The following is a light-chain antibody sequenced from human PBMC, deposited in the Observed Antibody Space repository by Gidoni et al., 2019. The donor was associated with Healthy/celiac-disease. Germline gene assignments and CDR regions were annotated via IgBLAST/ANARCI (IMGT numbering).Light chain of an antibody. J-gene: IGLJ3*02. CDR2: EVS. V-gene: IGLV2-23*02. CDR3: CSYAGSSTWV. CDR1: SREVGSYNL. Sequence: QSALPQPASVSGSPGQSITISCTGTSREVGSYNLVSWYQQHPGKAPKLMIYEVSKRPSGVSNRFAGSKSGNTASLTISGLQAEDEADYYCCSYAGSSTWVFGGGTKLTVL.